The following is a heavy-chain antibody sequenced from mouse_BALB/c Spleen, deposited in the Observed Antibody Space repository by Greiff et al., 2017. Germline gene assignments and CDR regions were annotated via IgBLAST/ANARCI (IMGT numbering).Heavy chain of an antibody. D-gene: IGHD2-4*01. CDR1: GFSLTSYG. V-gene: IGHV2-9*02. Sequence: VKVVESGPGLVAPSQSLSITCTVSGFSLTSYGVHWVRQPPGKGLEWLGVIWAGGSTNYNSALMSRLSISKDNSKSQVFLKMNSLQTDDTAMYYCAREDDYDGYYAMDYWGQGTSVTVAS. CDR2: IWAGGST. J-gene: IGHJ4*01. CDR3: AREDDYDGYYAMDY.